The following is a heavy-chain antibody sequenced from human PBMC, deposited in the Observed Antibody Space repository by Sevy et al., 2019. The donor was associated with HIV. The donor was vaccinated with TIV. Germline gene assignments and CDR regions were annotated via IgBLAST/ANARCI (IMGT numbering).Heavy chain of an antibody. D-gene: IGHD2-15*01. CDR3: ARADCSGGRCYSLAY. Sequence: ASVKVSCKVSGYTFITYRITWVRQAPGQGLEWMGWISPHNGDTNYAQKLQVRVTMTTDTSANTAYMEVRGLRYDDTAVYYCARADCSGGRCYSLAYWGEGTLVTVSS. V-gene: IGHV1-18*01. J-gene: IGHJ4*02. CDR1: GYTFITYR. CDR2: ISPHNGDT.